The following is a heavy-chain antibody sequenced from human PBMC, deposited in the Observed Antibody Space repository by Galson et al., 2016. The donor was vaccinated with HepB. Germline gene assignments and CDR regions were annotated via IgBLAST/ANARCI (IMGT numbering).Heavy chain of an antibody. V-gene: IGHV3-20*04. J-gene: IGHJ6*02. D-gene: IGHD1-14*01. CDR3: ASTPEDRAGWYKNYFYYAMDV. Sequence: SLRLSCAASGFTFDDYGMNWARQVPGKGLEWVSGINWNGGTTNYVDSVKGRFTISRDNSKSTVFLQMNSLRGEDTAVYYCASTPEDRAGWYKNYFYYAMDVWGQGTTVTVSS. CDR1: GFTFDDYG. CDR2: INWNGGTT.